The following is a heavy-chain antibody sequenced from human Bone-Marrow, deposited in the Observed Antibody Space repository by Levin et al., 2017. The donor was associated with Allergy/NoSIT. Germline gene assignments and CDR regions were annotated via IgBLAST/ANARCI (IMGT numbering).Heavy chain of an antibody. CDR3: AKDVIPEAGTDSLYYYYGVDV. D-gene: IGHD6-13*01. J-gene: IGHJ6*02. CDR1: GFSFKDYA. V-gene: IGHV3-9*01. Sequence: GGSLRLSCVASGFSFKDYAIHWVRQAPGKGLEWVSGVSWNTNTIGYGDSVKGRFTISRDNAKNSLYLEMNSLRPEDTALYYCAKDVIPEAGTDSLYYYYGVDVWGQGTTVTV. CDR2: VSWNTNTI.